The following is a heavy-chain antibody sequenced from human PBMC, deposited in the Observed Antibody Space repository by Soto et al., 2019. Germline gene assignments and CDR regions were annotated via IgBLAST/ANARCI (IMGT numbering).Heavy chain of an antibody. J-gene: IGHJ4*02. CDR1: GYTFTNYG. Sequence: QVHLVQSGAEVKKPGASVKVSCKASGYTFTNYGVTWVRQAPGQGLEWMGWITPYNGNTHYAQKVQGRVTMTTDTSTRTAYLELWSLSCDATAVYYCGRAADYGSVYFFDYWGQGSLVTVSS. CDR2: ITPYNGNT. CDR3: GRAADYGSVYFFDY. D-gene: IGHD3-10*01. V-gene: IGHV1-18*01.